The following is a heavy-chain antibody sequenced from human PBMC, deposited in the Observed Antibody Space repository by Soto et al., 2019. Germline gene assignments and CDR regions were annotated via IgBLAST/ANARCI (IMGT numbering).Heavy chain of an antibody. CDR1: GGSISSYY. J-gene: IGHJ4*02. CDR3: ASFNGYSGYDFFPAY. Sequence: SETLSLTCTVSGGSISSYYWSWIRQPPGKGLEWIGYIYYSGSTNYNPSLKSRVTISVDTSKNQFSLKLSSVTAADTAVYYCASFNGYSGYDFFPAYWGQGTLVTVSS. D-gene: IGHD5-12*01. CDR2: IYYSGST. V-gene: IGHV4-59*01.